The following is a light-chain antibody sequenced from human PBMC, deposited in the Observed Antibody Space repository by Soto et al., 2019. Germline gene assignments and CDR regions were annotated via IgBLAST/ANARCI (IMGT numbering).Light chain of an antibody. V-gene: IGLV1-40*01. CDR2: GSN. CDR3: QSYDSSLSGFVV. Sequence: QSVLTQPPSVSGAPGQRVTISCTGSSSNIGAGYDVHWYQQLPGTAPKLLISGSNNRPSGVPDRFSGSKSGTSASLAITGLQAEDEADYYCQSYDSSLSGFVVFGGGTQLTVL. CDR1: SSNIGAGYD. J-gene: IGLJ2*01.